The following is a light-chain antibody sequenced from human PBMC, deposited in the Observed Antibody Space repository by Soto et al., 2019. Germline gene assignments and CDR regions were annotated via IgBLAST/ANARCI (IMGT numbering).Light chain of an antibody. J-gene: IGKJ5*01. V-gene: IGKV3-15*01. CDR1: QSVSSN. CDR3: QQYNNWLIT. CDR2: GAS. Sequence: EIVMTQSPATLSVSPGERATLSCRASQSVSSNLAWYQQNPGQATRLLIYGASTRATGIPARFSGSGSGTEFTLTLSSLQSEDFAVYYCQQYNNWLITFGQGTRLEIK.